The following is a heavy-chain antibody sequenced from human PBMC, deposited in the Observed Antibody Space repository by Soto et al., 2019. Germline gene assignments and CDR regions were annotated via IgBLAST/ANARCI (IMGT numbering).Heavy chain of an antibody. V-gene: IGHV1-69*12. CDR2: IVPIVDTS. CDR1: GGTFSSYA. CDR3: VRVVAIPGYPDN. J-gene: IGHJ4*02. D-gene: IGHD5-12*01. Sequence: QVQLVQSGAEVRQPASSVKVSCKTSGGTFSSYAISWVRQAPGRGLEWMGGIVPIVDTSTYAQKLQGRVTIRADQSTSTAYMELSSLRSDDTAIYYCVRVVAIPGYPDNWGQGTLVTVSS.